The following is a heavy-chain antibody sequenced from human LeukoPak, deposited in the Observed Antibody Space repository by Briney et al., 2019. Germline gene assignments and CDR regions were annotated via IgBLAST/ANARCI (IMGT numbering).Heavy chain of an antibody. CDR2: IIPIFGTA. D-gene: IGHD2-2*01. Sequence: SVKVSWKASGGTFSSYAISWVRQAPGQGLEWMGGIIPIFGTANYAQKFQGRVTITADESTSTAYMKLSSLRSEDTAVYYCARATGPTSGHVDYWGQGTLVTVSS. CDR1: GGTFSSYA. J-gene: IGHJ4*02. V-gene: IGHV1-69*13. CDR3: ARATGPTSGHVDY.